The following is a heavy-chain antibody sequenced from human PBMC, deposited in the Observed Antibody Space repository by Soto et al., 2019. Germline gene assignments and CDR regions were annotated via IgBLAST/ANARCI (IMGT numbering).Heavy chain of an antibody. CDR2: ISSSSSYI. CDR1: GFTFSSYS. Sequence: GGSLRLSCAASGFTFSSYSMNWVRQAPGKGLEWVSSISSSSSYIYYAGSVKGRFTISRDNAKNSLYLQMNSLRAEDTAVYYCARVIAAAGTHWGQGTLVTVSS. J-gene: IGHJ4*02. V-gene: IGHV3-21*01. CDR3: ARVIAAAGTH. D-gene: IGHD6-13*01.